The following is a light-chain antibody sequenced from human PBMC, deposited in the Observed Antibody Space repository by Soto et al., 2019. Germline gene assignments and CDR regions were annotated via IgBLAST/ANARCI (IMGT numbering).Light chain of an antibody. CDR3: SSCAGSTNPYV. CDR1: SSDIGGYNF. J-gene: IGLJ1*01. Sequence: QSALTQPPSASGSPGQSVTISCTGTSSDIGGYNFVSWYQHHPDRAPKLIVDEVTKRPSRVPDRFSGSKSGNTASLTVSGLQAEDEADYYCSSCAGSTNPYVFGTGTKVTVL. CDR2: EVT. V-gene: IGLV2-8*01.